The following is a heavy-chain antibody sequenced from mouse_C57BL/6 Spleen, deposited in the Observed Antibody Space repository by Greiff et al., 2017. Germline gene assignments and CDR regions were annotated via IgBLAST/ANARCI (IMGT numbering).Heavy chain of an antibody. J-gene: IGHJ2*01. CDR1: GYTFTSYW. CDR3: AREGVYYFDY. V-gene: IGHV1-64*01. CDR2: IHPNSGST. Sequence: QVQLQQPGAELVKPGASVSLSCKASGYTFTSYWMHWVKQRPGQGLEWIGMIHPNSGSTNYNEKFKSKATLTVDKSSSIAYMQLSSLTSEDSAVYYCAREGVYYFDYWGQGTTLTVSS.